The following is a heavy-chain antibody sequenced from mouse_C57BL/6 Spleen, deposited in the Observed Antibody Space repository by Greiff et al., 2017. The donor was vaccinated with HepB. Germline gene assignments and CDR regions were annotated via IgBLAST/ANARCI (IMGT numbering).Heavy chain of an antibody. D-gene: IGHD2-3*01. J-gene: IGHJ3*01. Sequence: QVQLQQSGAELVKPGASVKISCKASGYAFSSYWMNWVKQRPGKGLEWIGQIYPGDGDTNNNGKFTGKATLTADKSASTAYMQLSSLTSEDSSVYFCARSDGYYPFAYWGQGTLVTVSA. CDR2: IYPGDGDT. V-gene: IGHV1-80*01. CDR1: GYAFSSYW. CDR3: ARSDGYYPFAY.